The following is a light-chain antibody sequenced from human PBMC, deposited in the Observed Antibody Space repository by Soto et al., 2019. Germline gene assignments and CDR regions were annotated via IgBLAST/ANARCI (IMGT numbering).Light chain of an antibody. V-gene: IGLV1-51*02. Sequence: QSVLTQTPSVSAAPGQKVTISCFGSSSHLKNNYVSWYQQLPGTAPKLLIYENNKRPSGIPDRFSGSKSGTSATLGITGLRTGDEAEYYCGAWDSSLSGVVFGGGTKLTVL. CDR3: GAWDSSLSGVV. J-gene: IGLJ2*01. CDR1: SSHLKNNY. CDR2: ENN.